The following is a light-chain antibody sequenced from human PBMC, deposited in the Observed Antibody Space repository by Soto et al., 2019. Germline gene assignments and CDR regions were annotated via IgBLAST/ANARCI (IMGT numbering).Light chain of an antibody. CDR2: VNSDGSH. CDR1: SGHSSFA. V-gene: IGLV4-69*01. Sequence: QPVLAQSPSASASLGASVKLTCTLSSGHSSFAIAWHQQQPEKGPRYLMNVNSDGSHNKGDGIPDRFSGSSSGAERYLTISSLQSEDEADYYCQTWGAGIQVFGRGTKLTVL. CDR3: QTWGAGIQV. J-gene: IGLJ3*02.